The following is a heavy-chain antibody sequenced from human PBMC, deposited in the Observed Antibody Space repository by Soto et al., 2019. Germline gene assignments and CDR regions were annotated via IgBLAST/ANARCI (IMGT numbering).Heavy chain of an antibody. CDR2: INPNSGGT. CDR3: ARGGGYXSSTSCYTTYYYYGMDV. CDR1: GYTFTGYY. Sequence: ASVEVSCKASGYTFTGYYMHWVRQAPGQGLEWMGWINPNSGGTNYAQKFQGRVTMTRDTSISTAYMELSRLRSDDTAVYYCARGGGYXSSTSCYTTYYYYGMDVWGQGTTVTVSS. D-gene: IGHD2-2*02. V-gene: IGHV1-2*02. J-gene: IGHJ6*02.